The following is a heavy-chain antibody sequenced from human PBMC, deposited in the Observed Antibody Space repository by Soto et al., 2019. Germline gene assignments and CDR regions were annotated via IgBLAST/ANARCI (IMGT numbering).Heavy chain of an antibody. Sequence: SETLSLTXTVSGGSISSYYWSWIRQPPGKGPEWIGYIYYSGSTNYNPSLKSRVTISVDTSKNQFSLKLSSVTAADTAVYYCARGRFLEWSDYYMDVWGKGTTVTVSS. CDR1: GGSISSYY. J-gene: IGHJ6*03. CDR3: ARGRFLEWSDYYMDV. D-gene: IGHD3-3*01. V-gene: IGHV4-59*01. CDR2: IYYSGST.